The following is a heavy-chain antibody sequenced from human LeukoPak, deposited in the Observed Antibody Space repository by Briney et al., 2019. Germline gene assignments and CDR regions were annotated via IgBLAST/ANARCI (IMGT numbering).Heavy chain of an antibody. CDR1: GGSISSDYS. Sequence: SETLSLTCTVSGGSISSDYSWGWIRQPPGKGLEWIGNIYYGGTTYYNSSLKSRATISVDTSKNQISLKLSSVTASDTSIYYCSSTRLGYSGGWHWGQGTLVTVSS. CDR2: IYYGGTT. CDR3: SSTRLGYSGGWH. V-gene: IGHV4-39*01. D-gene: IGHD6-19*01. J-gene: IGHJ4*02.